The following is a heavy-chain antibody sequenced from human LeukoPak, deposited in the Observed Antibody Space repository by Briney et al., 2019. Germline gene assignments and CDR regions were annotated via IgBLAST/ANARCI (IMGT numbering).Heavy chain of an antibody. CDR3: AREPPLHEAVEDWYFDL. D-gene: IGHD4-23*01. CDR2: ISSSGSNI. J-gene: IGHJ2*01. CDR1: GFTFTSYE. Sequence: GGSLRLSCAASGFTFTSYEMNWVRQAPGKGLEWVSYISSSGSNIYYADSVKGRFTISRDNAKNSLYLQINSLRAEDTAVYYCAREPPLHEAVEDWYFDLWGRGTLVTVSS. V-gene: IGHV3-48*03.